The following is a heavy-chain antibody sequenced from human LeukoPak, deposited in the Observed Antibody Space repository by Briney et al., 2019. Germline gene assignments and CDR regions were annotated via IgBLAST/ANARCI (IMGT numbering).Heavy chain of an antibody. Sequence: PGGSLRLSCAASGFTFSSYWMSWIRQAAGKGLEWIGRVYTSGSTNYNPSLESRVTISVDTSKNQFSLNLSSVTAADTAVYYCAGGVTIVRGTSKHFDYWGQGTLVTVSS. CDR1: GFTFSSYW. CDR3: AGGVTIVRGTSKHFDY. CDR2: VYTSGST. V-gene: IGHV4-4*07. J-gene: IGHJ4*02. D-gene: IGHD3-10*01.